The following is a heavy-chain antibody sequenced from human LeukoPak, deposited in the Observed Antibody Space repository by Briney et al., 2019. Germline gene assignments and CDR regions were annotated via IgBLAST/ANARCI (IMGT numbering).Heavy chain of an antibody. CDR2: INWNGGST. CDR3: AXDIKERSTVTTFDY. Sequence: GGSLRLSCAASGFTFDDYGMSWVRQAPGKGLEWVSGINWNGGSTTYADSVKGRFTISRDNGKNSLYLQMNSLRAEDTAVYYCAXDIKERSTVTTFDYWGQGTLVTVSS. CDR1: GFTFDDYG. V-gene: IGHV3-20*04. D-gene: IGHD4-17*01. J-gene: IGHJ4*02.